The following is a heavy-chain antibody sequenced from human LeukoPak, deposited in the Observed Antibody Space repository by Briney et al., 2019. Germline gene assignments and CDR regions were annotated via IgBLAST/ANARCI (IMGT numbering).Heavy chain of an antibody. V-gene: IGHV3-48*03. Sequence: GGSLRLSCAASGFTFSSYEMNWVRQAPGKGLEWVSYISSSGSTIYYADSVKGRFTISRDNAKSSLYLQMNSLRAEDTAVYYCARVGAAADLYYFDYWGQGTLVTVSS. D-gene: IGHD6-13*01. CDR1: GFTFSSYE. CDR2: ISSSGSTI. CDR3: ARVGAAADLYYFDY. J-gene: IGHJ4*02.